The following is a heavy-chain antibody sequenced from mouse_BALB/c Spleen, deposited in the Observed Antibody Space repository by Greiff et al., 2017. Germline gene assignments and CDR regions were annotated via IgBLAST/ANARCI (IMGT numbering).Heavy chain of an antibody. CDR2: ISSGGSYT. CDR3: ARGKTTADYFDY. J-gene: IGHJ2*01. D-gene: IGHD1-2*01. Sequence: DVKLVESGGGLVKPGGSLKLSCAASGFTFSSYGMSWVRQTPDKRLEWVATISSGGSYTYYPDSVKGRFTISRDNARNILYLQMSSLRSEDTAMYYCARGKTTADYFDYWGQGTTLTVSS. V-gene: IGHV5-6*03. CDR1: GFTFSSYG.